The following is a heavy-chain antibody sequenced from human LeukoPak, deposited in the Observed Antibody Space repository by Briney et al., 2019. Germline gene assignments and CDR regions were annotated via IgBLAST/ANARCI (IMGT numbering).Heavy chain of an antibody. CDR3: AKYATSSGSRWLEP. V-gene: IGHV3-7*01. CDR1: GFTLSNYW. Sequence: GGSLRLSCAASGFTLSNYWMSWVRQAPGKGLEWVAHIKQDGSDKYYVDSVKGRFTISRDNAKNSLYLQMNSLRVEDTAVYYCAKYATSSGSRWLEPWGQGPLVTVSS. J-gene: IGHJ5*02. CDR2: IKQDGSDK. D-gene: IGHD6-19*01.